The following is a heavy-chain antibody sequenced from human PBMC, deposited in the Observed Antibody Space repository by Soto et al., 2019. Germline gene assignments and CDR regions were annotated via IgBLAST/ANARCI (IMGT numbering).Heavy chain of an antibody. V-gene: IGHV3-30*18. J-gene: IGHJ4*02. CDR1: GFTFSSYG. CDR2: ISYDGSNT. CDR3: AKEGGLSGSYYISSSYYFDS. D-gene: IGHD1-26*01. Sequence: GGSLILSCVASGFTFSSYGMHWVRQAPGKGLEWVAIISYDGSNTYYADSVKGRFTISRDNSKNTLYLQMNSLRAEDTSVYYCAKEGGLSGSYYISSSYYFDSWAQGTLVTVSS.